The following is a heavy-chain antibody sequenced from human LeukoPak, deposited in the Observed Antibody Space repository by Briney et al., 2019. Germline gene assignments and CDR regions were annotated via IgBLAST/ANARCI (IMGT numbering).Heavy chain of an antibody. CDR3: ARDRDDILTGYLDAFDI. J-gene: IGHJ3*02. V-gene: IGHV3-48*03. CDR2: ISSSGSTI. Sequence: GGSLRLSCAASGFTFSSYEMNWVRQAPGKGLEWASYISSSGSTIYYADSVKGRFTISRDNAKNSLYLQMNSLRAEDTAVYYCARDRDDILTGYLDAFDIWGQGTMVTVSS. CDR1: GFTFSSYE. D-gene: IGHD3-9*01.